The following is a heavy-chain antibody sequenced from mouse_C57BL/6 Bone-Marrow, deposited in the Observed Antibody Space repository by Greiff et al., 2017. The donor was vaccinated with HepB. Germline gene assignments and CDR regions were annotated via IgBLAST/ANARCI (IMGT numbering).Heavy chain of an antibody. CDR1: GFNIKDYY. D-gene: IGHD2-1*01. CDR2: IDPEDGDT. J-gene: IGHJ4*01. CDR3: TTTIYYGNLLAMDD. Sequence: VQLQQSGAELVRPGASVKLSCTASGFNIKDYYMHWVKQRPEQGLEWIGRIDPEDGDTEYAPKFQGKATMTADTSSNTAYLQLSSLTSEDTAVYYCTTTIYYGNLLAMDDWGQGTSVTVSS. V-gene: IGHV14-1*01.